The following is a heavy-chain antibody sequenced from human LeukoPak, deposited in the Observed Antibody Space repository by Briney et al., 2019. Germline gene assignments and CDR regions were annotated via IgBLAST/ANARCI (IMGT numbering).Heavy chain of an antibody. CDR2: IKSKTDGGTT. V-gene: IGHV3-15*01. CDR3: AKDVNYYDSSGRGMDV. J-gene: IGHJ6*02. D-gene: IGHD3-22*01. CDR1: GFTFSSYA. Sequence: GGSLRLSCAASGFTFSSYAMSWVRQAPGKGLEWVGRIKSKTDGGTTDYAAPVKGRFTISRDDSKNTLYLQMNSLRAEDTAVYYCAKDVNYYDSSGRGMDVWGQGTTVTVSS.